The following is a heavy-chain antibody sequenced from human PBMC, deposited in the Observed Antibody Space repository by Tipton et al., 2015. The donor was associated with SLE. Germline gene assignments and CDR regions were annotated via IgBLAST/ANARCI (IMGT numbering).Heavy chain of an antibody. J-gene: IGHJ4*02. CDR1: GYTFTEYY. D-gene: IGHD7-27*01. CDR3: TTDMNWARFDY. CDR2: INPYSGVT. Sequence: QSGAEAKKPGASVKVSCKTSGYTFTEYYVHWVRQAPGQGLEWMGRINPYSGVTNFAQRFQGRVTITKDTSINTAYLELSGLKYDDTAVYYCTTDMNWARFDYWGQGTLVTVSS. V-gene: IGHV1-2*06.